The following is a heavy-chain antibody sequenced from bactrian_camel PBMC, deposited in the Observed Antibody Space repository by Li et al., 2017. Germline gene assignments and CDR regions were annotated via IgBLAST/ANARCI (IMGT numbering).Heavy chain of an antibody. Sequence: DVQLVESGGGLVQPGGSLRLSCATSGFTFTRSTMAWFRQAPDSECELVSTITSDGTTYYSESVKGRFTISRDNAENTVYLQMNSLKSEGTALYYCATGAVVADYAEYEYNYWGQGTQVTVS. V-gene: IGHV3S67*01. D-gene: IGHD6*01. CDR1: GFTFTRST. CDR3: ATGAVVADYAEYEYNY. J-gene: IGHJ4*01. CDR2: ITSDGTT.